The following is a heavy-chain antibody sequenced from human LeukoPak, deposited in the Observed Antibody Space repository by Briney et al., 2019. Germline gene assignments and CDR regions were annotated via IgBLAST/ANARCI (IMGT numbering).Heavy chain of an antibody. CDR1: GGSISSYY. J-gene: IGHJ5*02. CDR2: MYSSGNS. V-gene: IGHV4-59*01. CDR3: ARDRGYYGSFDP. Sequence: PSETLSLTCSVSGGSISSYYWSWIRQPPGKGPEWIGSMYSSGNSNYNPSLKSRVTISIDSSKNEFSLRLSSVTAADTAVYYCARDRGYYGSFDPWGQGSLVTVSS. D-gene: IGHD3-10*01.